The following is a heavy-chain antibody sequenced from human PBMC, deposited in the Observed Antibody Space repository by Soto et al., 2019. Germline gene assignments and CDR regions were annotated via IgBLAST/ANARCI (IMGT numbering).Heavy chain of an antibody. CDR3: VPLEWELPGDY. CDR1: GFTFSSYA. D-gene: IGHD1-26*01. Sequence: QVQLVESGGGVVQPGRSLRLSCAASGFTFSSYAMHWVRQAPGKGLEWVAVISYDGSNKYYADSVKGRFTISRDNSKNTLYLHMNSLRPEDTAVYYCVPLEWELPGDYWGQGTLVTVSS. V-gene: IGHV3-30-3*01. CDR2: ISYDGSNK. J-gene: IGHJ4*02.